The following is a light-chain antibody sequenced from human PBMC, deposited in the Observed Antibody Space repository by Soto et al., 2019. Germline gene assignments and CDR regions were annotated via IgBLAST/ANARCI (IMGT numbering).Light chain of an antibody. CDR3: LQVANFPRT. Sequence: DIQMTQSPSSVSASVGDTVTITCRASQDINSRLAWFQQQPGRPPKYVIQAATMLQSGFPSRFAGRGSGRDFTLTIHTLQSEDYATYYCLQVANFPRTFGQGTKVE. V-gene: IGKV1-12*01. CDR1: QDINSR. J-gene: IGKJ1*01. CDR2: AAT.